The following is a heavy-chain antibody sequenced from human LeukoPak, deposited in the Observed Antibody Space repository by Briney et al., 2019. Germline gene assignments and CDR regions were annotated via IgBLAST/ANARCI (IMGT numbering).Heavy chain of an antibody. CDR3: ARDPHYHDRSGSFV. J-gene: IGHJ3*01. V-gene: IGHV1-18*01. Sequence: ASVKVSCKTSGYTFTSYGISWVRQAPGHGLEWMGWISTYNGNTNYAQNLQGRIIMTTDTSTSTAYMELRSLRSDDTAVYYCARDPHYHDRSGSFVWGQGTMVTVSS. CDR1: GYTFTSYG. D-gene: IGHD3-22*01. CDR2: ISTYNGNT.